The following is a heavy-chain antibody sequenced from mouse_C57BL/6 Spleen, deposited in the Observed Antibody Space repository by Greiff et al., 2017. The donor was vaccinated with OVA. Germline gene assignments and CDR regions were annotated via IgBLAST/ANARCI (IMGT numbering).Heavy chain of an antibody. CDR2: IDPSDSYS. Sequence: QVQLQQPGAELVRPGTSVKLSCKASGYTFTSYWMHWVKQRPGQGLEWIGVIDPSDSYSNYNQKVKVKATFTVDTSSSTAYMQLSSLTSEDTAVYYCARTYYSRKAMDYWGQGTSVTVSS. J-gene: IGHJ4*01. D-gene: IGHD1-1*01. CDR1: GYTFTSYW. V-gene: IGHV1-59*01. CDR3: ARTYYSRKAMDY.